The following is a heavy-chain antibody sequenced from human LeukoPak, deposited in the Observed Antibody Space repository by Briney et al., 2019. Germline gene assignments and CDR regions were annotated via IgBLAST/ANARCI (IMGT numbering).Heavy chain of an antibody. J-gene: IGHJ4*02. CDR1: GFTFSDYS. V-gene: IGHV3-23*01. CDR3: ARRLVTAGITDFFDS. Sequence: PGGSLRLSCTASGFTFSDYSMSWVRQAPGAGLEWFSDNSPAGDSTTDADSVKGRFTISRDNSKSTLYLQMNGLTAEDTALYYCARRLVTAGITDFFDSWGQGTLVSVSS. D-gene: IGHD2-2*01. CDR2: NSPAGDST.